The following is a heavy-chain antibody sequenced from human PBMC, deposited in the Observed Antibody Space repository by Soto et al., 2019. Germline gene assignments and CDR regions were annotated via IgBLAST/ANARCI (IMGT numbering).Heavy chain of an antibody. CDR2: VSGNGDYT. J-gene: IGHJ4*02. Sequence: GGSLRLSCAASGFTFSSYAMIWVRQAPGKGLEWVSVVSGNGDYTNYADSVKGRFTISRDNSKNTLYLQMNYLRAEDTAVYYCTTYPFGDRTINFDYWGQGTLVTVSS. CDR3: TTYPFGDRTINFDY. CDR1: GFTFSSYA. V-gene: IGHV3-23*01. D-gene: IGHD4-17*01.